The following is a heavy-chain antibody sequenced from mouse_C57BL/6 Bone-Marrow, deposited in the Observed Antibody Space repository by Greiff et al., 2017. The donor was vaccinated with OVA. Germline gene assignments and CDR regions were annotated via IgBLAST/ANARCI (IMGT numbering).Heavy chain of an antibody. D-gene: IGHD1-1*01. CDR2: GQGLEWIG. CDR1: YTFSRRVH. J-gene: IGHJ1*03. V-gene: IGHV1-87*01. CDR3: SEDSAVYYCALYYYGSSYYWYFDV. Sequence: VKLMESGPELARPWASVKISCQAFYTFSRRVHFAIRDTNYWMQWVKQRPGQGLEWIGAIYPGNGDTSYNQKFKGKATLTADKASSTAYMQLSSLTSEDSAVYYCALYYYGSSYYWYFDVWGTGTTVTVSS.